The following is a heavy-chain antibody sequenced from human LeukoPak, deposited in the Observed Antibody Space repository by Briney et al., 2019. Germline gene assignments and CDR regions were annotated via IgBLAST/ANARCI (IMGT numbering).Heavy chain of an antibody. CDR2: IWYDGSNK. J-gene: IGHJ6*02. D-gene: IGHD2-15*01. Sequence: GGSLRLSCAVSGFTFSSYGMHWVRQAPGKGLEWVAVIWYDGSNKYYADSVKGRFTISRDNSKNTLYLQMNSLRAEDTAVYYCARILGYCSGGSCYGYYYGMDVWGQGTTVTVSS. CDR3: ARILGYCSGGSCYGYYYGMDV. CDR1: GFTFSSYG. V-gene: IGHV3-33*01.